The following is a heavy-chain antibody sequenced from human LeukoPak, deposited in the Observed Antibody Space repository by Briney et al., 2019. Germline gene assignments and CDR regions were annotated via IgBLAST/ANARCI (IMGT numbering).Heavy chain of an antibody. J-gene: IGHJ5*02. D-gene: IGHD1-14*01. V-gene: IGHV4-59*12. CDR3: AREKSRPGWFDP. CDR1: GGSISSYY. CDR2: IYYSGST. Sequence: PSETLSLTCTVSGGSISSYYWSWIRQPPGKGLEWIGYIYYSGSTNYNPSLKSRVTISVDTSRNQFSLKLNSVTAADTAVYYCAREKSRPGWFDPWGQGTLVTVSS.